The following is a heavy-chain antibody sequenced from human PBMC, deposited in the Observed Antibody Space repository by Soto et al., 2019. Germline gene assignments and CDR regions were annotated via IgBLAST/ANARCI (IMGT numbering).Heavy chain of an antibody. CDR2: IYYSGNT. Sequence: SETLSLTCTVSGGSISGSSYYWVWIRQPPGKGLEWIGSIYYSGNTYFNPSLKSRVTISVDTSKNQFSLKLSSVTAADTAVYYCASPYGSSSYYSYWFFDLWGRGTLVTVSS. CDR3: ASPYGSSSYYSYWFFDL. CDR1: GGSISGSSYY. J-gene: IGHJ2*01. D-gene: IGHD3-22*01. V-gene: IGHV4-39*01.